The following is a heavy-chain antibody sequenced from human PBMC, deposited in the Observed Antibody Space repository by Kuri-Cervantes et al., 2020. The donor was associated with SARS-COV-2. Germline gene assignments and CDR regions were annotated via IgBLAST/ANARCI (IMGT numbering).Heavy chain of an antibody. V-gene: IGHV4-4*07. D-gene: IGHD6-13*01. CDR1: GVSSRSHY. CDR3: ARGGGGSSWYFDY. Sequence: GSLRLSCTVSGVSSRSHYWSWMWQPAMIGRIYTSGSSNYNPSLKSRVTMSVDTSKNQFSLKLSSVTAADTAVYYCARGGGGSSWYFDYWGQGTLVTVSS. J-gene: IGHJ4*02. CDR2: IYTSGSS.